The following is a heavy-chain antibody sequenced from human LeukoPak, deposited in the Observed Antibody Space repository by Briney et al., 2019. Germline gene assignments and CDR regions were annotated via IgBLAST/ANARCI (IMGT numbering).Heavy chain of an antibody. CDR2: IRSKAYGGTP. CDR1: GFTFGDYA. D-gene: IGHD6-19*01. CDR3: TRSGAGLDYLDY. Sequence: QAGGSLILSCTSSGFTFGDYAMNWVRQAPGKGLEWVGFIRSKAYGGTPEYAASVKGRFAISRDDSRSIAYLQMNSPKPDDTAVYYCTRSGAGLDYLDYWGQGTLVTVSS. V-gene: IGHV3-49*04. J-gene: IGHJ4*02.